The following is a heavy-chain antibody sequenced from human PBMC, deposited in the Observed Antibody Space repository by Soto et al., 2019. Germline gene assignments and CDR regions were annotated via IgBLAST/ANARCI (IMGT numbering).Heavy chain of an antibody. Sequence: VQLVKSGGGLVKPGGSLRLSCAASGFIFSDYYMAWIRQAPGKGLEWVSDISSGGGAKNVADSVRGRFTISRDNANNSLYLQMNSLRVEDTAVYYCARRLTGRTTGDWFDPWGQGTLVTVSS. J-gene: IGHJ5*02. D-gene: IGHD1-20*01. V-gene: IGHV3-11*01. CDR3: ARRLTGRTTGDWFDP. CDR1: GFIFSDYY. CDR2: ISSGGGAK.